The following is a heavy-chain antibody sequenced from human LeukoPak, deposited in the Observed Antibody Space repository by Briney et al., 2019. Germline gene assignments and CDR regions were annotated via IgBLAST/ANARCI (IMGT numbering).Heavy chain of an antibody. D-gene: IGHD6-13*01. CDR1: GFTFSTYG. CDR3: AKDLRSWSRYYFDY. J-gene: IGHJ4*02. Sequence: GGSLRLSCAASGFTFSTYGMHWVRQAPGKGLEWVSAISGSGGSTYYADSVKGRFTISRDNSKNTLYLQMNSLRAEDTAVYYCAKDLRSWSRYYFDYWGQGTLVTVSS. V-gene: IGHV3-23*01. CDR2: ISGSGGST.